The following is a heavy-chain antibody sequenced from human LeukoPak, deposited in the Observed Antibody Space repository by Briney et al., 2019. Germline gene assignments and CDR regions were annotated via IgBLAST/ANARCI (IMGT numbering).Heavy chain of an antibody. V-gene: IGHV5-10-1*01. J-gene: IGHJ5*02. CDR1: GYSFTSYW. CDR2: IDPSDSYT. D-gene: IGHD2-15*01. CDR3: AREPIVVVVAATHWFDP. Sequence: GESLRISCKGSGYSFTSYWISWVRQMPGKGLEWMGRIDPSDSYTNYSPSFQGHVTISADKSVSTAYLQWSSLKASDTAMYYRAREPIVVVVAATHWFDPWGQGTLVTVSS.